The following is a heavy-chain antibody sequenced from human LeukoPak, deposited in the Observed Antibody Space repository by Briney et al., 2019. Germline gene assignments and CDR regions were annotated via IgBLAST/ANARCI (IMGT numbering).Heavy chain of an antibody. Sequence: GSLRLSCAASGFTFRSYGMHWVRQAPGKGLEWVAVISYDGGNKYYADSVKGRFTISRDDSKNTLYLQMNSLRAEDTAVYYCAKQNPARRTYYDYVWGSYRYSNWFDPWGQGTLVTVSS. V-gene: IGHV3-30*18. CDR3: AKQNPARRTYYDYVWGSYRYSNWFDP. CDR2: ISYDGGNK. J-gene: IGHJ5*02. D-gene: IGHD3-16*02. CDR1: GFTFRSYG.